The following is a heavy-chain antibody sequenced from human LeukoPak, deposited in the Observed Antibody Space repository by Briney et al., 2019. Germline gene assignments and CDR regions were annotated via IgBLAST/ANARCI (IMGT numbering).Heavy chain of an antibody. Sequence: GGSLRLSCAASGFTFSSYGMHWVRQAPGKGLEWVAFIRYDGSNKYYADSVKGRFTTSRDNSKNTLYLQMNSLRAEDTAVYYCAKDITGTTADFDCWGQGTLVTVSS. J-gene: IGHJ4*02. CDR3: AKDITGTTADFDC. V-gene: IGHV3-30*02. D-gene: IGHD1-20*01. CDR1: GFTFSSYG. CDR2: IRYDGSNK.